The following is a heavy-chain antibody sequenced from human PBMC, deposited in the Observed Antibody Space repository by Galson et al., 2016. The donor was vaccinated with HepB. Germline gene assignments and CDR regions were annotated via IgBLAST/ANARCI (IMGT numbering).Heavy chain of an antibody. Sequence: SVKVSCKASEFTFTDYYVHWVRQAPGQGLEWMGWIDPNSGDTNYAQKFQGRVTMTTDTSTTTAYMELRSLRSDDTAMYYCARDWYCSAGSCYDAFDIWGQGTMVTVSS. D-gene: IGHD2-15*01. CDR1: EFTFTDYY. CDR2: IDPNSGDT. J-gene: IGHJ3*02. CDR3: ARDWYCSAGSCYDAFDI. V-gene: IGHV1-2*02.